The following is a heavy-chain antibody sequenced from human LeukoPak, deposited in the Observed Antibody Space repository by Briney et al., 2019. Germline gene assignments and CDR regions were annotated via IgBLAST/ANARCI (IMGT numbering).Heavy chain of an antibody. CDR3: VKDLSGGDGNNLIRGPFDY. V-gene: IGHV3-64D*06. Sequence: GGSLRLSCSASGFTFSSYAMHWVRQAPGKGLEYVSAISSNGGSTYYADSVKGRFTISRDNSKNTLYLQMSSLRAEDTAVYYCVKDLSGGDGNNLIRGPFDYWGQGTLVTVSS. J-gene: IGHJ4*02. CDR1: GFTFSSYA. D-gene: IGHD5-24*01. CDR2: ISSNGGST.